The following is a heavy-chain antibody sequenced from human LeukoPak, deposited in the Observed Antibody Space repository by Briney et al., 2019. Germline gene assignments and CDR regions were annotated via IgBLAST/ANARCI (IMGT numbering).Heavy chain of an antibody. J-gene: IGHJ4*02. V-gene: IGHV4-39*07. CDR2: IYYSGST. D-gene: IGHD3-22*01. Sequence: SETLSLTCTVSGASISSSSYYWGLVRQPPGKGLEWIGSIYYSGSTDYNPSLKSRVTISVDKSKNQFSLKLSSVTAADTAVYYCARGDVGAYYYDSSGYYYFDYWGQGTLVTVSS. CDR3: ARGDVGAYYYDSSGYYYFDY. CDR1: GASISSSSYY.